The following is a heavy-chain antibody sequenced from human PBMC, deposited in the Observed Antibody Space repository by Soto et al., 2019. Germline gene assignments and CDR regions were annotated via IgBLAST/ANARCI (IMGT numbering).Heavy chain of an antibody. CDR3: AREAWELLYYYYGMDV. D-gene: IGHD1-26*01. CDR2: IYHSGST. CDR1: GYSISSGYY. V-gene: IGHV4-38-2*02. Sequence: PSGTLSLTCAVSGYSISSGYYWGWIRQPPGKGLEWIGSIYHSGSTYYNPSLKSRVTISVDTSKNQFSLKLSSVTAADTAVYYCAREAWELLYYYYGMDVWGQGTTVTVSS. J-gene: IGHJ6*02.